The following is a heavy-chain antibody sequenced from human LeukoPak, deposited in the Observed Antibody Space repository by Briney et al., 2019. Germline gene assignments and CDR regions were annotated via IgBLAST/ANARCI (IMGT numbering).Heavy chain of an antibody. CDR2: ISGSGGST. J-gene: IGHJ4*02. CDR1: GFTFSNYA. V-gene: IGHV3-23*01. CDR3: ARGRYSGTTYYFDY. Sequence: PGGSLRLSCAASGFTFSNYAMSWVRQAPGKGLEWVSGISGSGGSTYYADSVKGRFTISRDNAKNSLYLQMNSLRAEDTAMYYCARGRYSGTTYYFDYWGQGTLVTVSS. D-gene: IGHD5-12*01.